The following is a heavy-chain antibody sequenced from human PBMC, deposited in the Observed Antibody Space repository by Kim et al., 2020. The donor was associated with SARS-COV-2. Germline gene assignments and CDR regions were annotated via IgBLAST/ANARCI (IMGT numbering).Heavy chain of an antibody. J-gene: IGHJ3*02. Sequence: KFQGRVTITRDTSASTAYMELSSLRSEDTAVYYCARFFSGPTVGSGYYYAFDIWGQGTMVTVSS. V-gene: IGHV1-3*01. D-gene: IGHD3-22*01. CDR3: ARFFSGPTVGSGYYYAFDI.